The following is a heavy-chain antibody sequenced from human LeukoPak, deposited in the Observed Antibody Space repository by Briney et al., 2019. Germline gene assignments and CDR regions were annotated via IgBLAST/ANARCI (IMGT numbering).Heavy chain of an antibody. CDR3: ARGCSGGSWYPAHFDY. CDR1: GGSFSGYY. CDR2: INHSGST. D-gene: IGHD2-15*01. Sequence: PSETLSLTCAVYGGSFSGYYWSWIRQPPGKGLEWIGEINHSGSTNYNPSLKSRVTISVDTSKNQFSLKLSSVTAADTAVYYCARGCSGGSWYPAHFDYWGQGTLVTVSS. J-gene: IGHJ4*02. V-gene: IGHV4-34*01.